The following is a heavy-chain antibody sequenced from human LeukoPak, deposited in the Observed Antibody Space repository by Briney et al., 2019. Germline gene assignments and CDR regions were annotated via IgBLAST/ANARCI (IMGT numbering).Heavy chain of an antibody. Sequence: ASVKVSCKASGYTFTSYAMHRVRQAPGQRLEWMGWINAGNGNTKYSQKFQGRVTITRDTSASTAYMELSSLTSEDTAVYYCARGGARSGWYGTYFDYWGQGTLVTVSS. D-gene: IGHD6-19*01. CDR1: GYTFTSYA. CDR2: INAGNGNT. V-gene: IGHV1-3*01. J-gene: IGHJ4*02. CDR3: ARGGARSGWYGTYFDY.